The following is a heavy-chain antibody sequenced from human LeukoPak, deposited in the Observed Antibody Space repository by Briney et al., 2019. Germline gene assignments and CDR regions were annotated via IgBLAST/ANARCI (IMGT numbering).Heavy chain of an antibody. CDR1: GFTFSDYY. CDR2: ISSSGSTI. CDR3: ARDIVGAAPYYYYMDV. Sequence: GGSLRLSCAASGFTFSDYYMSWIRQAPGKGLEWVSYISSSGSTIYYADSVKGRFTISRDNAKNSLYLQMNSLRAEDTAVYYCARDIVGAAPYYYYMDVWGKGTTVTVSS. V-gene: IGHV3-11*04. D-gene: IGHD1-26*01. J-gene: IGHJ6*03.